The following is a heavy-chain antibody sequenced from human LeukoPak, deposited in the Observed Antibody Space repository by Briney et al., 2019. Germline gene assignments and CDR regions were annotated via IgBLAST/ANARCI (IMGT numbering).Heavy chain of an antibody. Sequence: SVKVSCKASGGTFSSYAISWVRQAPGQGLEWMGGIIPIFGTANYAQKFQGRVTITADKSTSTASMELSSLRAEDTAVYYCARTGARYCSGGSCYSHDAFDIWGQGTMVTVSS. J-gene: IGHJ3*02. CDR2: IIPIFGTA. CDR3: ARTGARYCSGGSCYSHDAFDI. D-gene: IGHD2-15*01. V-gene: IGHV1-69*06. CDR1: GGTFSSYA.